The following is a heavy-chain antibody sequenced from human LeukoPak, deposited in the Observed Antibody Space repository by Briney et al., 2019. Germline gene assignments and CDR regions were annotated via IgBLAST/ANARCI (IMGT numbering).Heavy chain of an antibody. CDR3: AESSPRGWTDY. J-gene: IGHJ4*02. CDR2: IVVGGGNT. Sequence: TSVKVSCKASGFTFTSSAIQWVRQARGQRLEWVGWIVVGGGNTNYTQKFQERVTITRDMSTSTAYMELSSLRSEDTAVYFCAESSPRGWTDYWGQGTLVTVSS. V-gene: IGHV1-58*02. D-gene: IGHD6-19*01. CDR1: GFTFTSSA.